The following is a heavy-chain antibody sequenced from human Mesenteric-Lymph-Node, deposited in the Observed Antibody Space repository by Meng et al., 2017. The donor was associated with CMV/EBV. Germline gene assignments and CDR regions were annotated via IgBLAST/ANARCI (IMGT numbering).Heavy chain of an antibody. V-gene: IGHV3-30*02. Sequence: GESLKISCAASASIFSSYNMNWVRQAPGKGLEWVAFIRSDGSNKWYADSVKGRLTISRDNSKNTVYLQMNSLRVDNTAIYYCAKDQGSAEYCSSSSCPWGYWGQGTLVTVSS. J-gene: IGHJ4*02. CDR2: IRSDGSNK. CDR3: AKDQGSAEYCSSSSCPWGY. D-gene: IGHD2-2*01. CDR1: ASIFSSYN.